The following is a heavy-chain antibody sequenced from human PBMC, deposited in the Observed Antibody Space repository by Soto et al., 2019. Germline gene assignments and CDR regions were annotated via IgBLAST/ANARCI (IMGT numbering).Heavy chain of an antibody. CDR2: FDPEDGET. CDR1: GYTLTELS. Sequence: EASVKDSCKVSGYTLTELSMHWVRQAPGKGLVWMGGFDPEDGETIYAQKFQGRVTMTEDTSTDTAYMELSSLRSEDTAVYYCATLGVVTAIQAYWGQGTLVTVSS. V-gene: IGHV1-24*01. CDR3: ATLGVVTAIQAY. J-gene: IGHJ4*02. D-gene: IGHD2-21*02.